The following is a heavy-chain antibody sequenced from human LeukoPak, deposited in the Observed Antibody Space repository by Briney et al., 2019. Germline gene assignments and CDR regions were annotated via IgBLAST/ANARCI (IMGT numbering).Heavy chain of an antibody. D-gene: IGHD3-3*02. CDR1: GGSFSGYY. J-gene: IGHJ4*02. CDR2: INHSGST. Sequence: SETLSLTCAVYGGSFSGYYWSWIRQPPGKGLEWIGEINHSGSTNYIPSLKSRVTISVDTSKNQFSLKLSSVTAADTAVYYCARRALASDYWGQGTLVTVSS. V-gene: IGHV4-34*01. CDR3: ARRALASDY.